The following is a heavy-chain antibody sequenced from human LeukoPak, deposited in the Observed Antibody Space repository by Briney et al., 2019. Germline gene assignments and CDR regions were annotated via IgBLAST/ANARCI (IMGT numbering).Heavy chain of an antibody. CDR3: ARWEVVIRAFDI. CDR2: INPSGGST. V-gene: IGHV1-46*01. J-gene: IGHJ3*02. Sequence: GASVKVSCKASGYTFTGYYMHWVRQAPGQGLEWMGIINPSGGSTSYAQKFQGRVTMTRDMSTSTVYMELSSLRSEDTAVYYCARWEVVIRAFDIWGQGTMVTVSS. D-gene: IGHD3-22*01. CDR1: GYTFTGYY.